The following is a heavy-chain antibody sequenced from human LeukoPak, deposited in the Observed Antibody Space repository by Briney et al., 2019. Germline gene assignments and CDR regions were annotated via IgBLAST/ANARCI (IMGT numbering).Heavy chain of an antibody. V-gene: IGHV3-7*01. CDR3: ARDGTAAGLYFDL. Sequence: GGSLRLPCEVSGFTFTDYWMNWVRQAPGKGPEWVASIRQDGSEKTYVDSVKGRFTISRDNTKNSLSLQLNGLRAEDTAVYYCARDGTAAGLYFDLWGQGTLVTVSS. J-gene: IGHJ4*01. CDR2: IRQDGSEK. D-gene: IGHD6-13*01. CDR1: GFTFTDYW.